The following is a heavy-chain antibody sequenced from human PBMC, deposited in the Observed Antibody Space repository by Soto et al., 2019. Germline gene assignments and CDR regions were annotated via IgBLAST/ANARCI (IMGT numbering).Heavy chain of an antibody. CDR2: ISSSSSYI. D-gene: IGHD5-12*01. CDR1: GFTFSSYS. V-gene: IGHV3-21*01. Sequence: PGGSLRLSXAASGFTFSSYSMNWVRQAPGKGLEWVSSISSSSSYIYYADSVKGRFTISRDNAKNSLYLQMNSLRAEDTAVYYCARGATMAYYYYYYGMDVWGQGTTVTVS. CDR3: ARGATMAYYYYYYGMDV. J-gene: IGHJ6*02.